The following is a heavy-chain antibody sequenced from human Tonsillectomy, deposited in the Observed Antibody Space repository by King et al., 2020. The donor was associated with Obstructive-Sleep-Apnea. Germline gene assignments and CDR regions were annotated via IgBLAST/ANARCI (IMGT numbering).Heavy chain of an antibody. Sequence: QLVQSGAEVKKPGSSVKVSCKASGGTFSSYAISWVRQAPGQGLEWMGGIIPILGIANYAQKFQGRVTITADKSTSTAYMELSSLRSEDTAVYYCARDEVAGTVLLDAFDIWGQGTMVTVSS. CDR3: ARDEVAGTVLLDAFDI. J-gene: IGHJ3*02. CDR2: IIPILGIA. V-gene: IGHV1-69*09. CDR1: GGTFSSYA. D-gene: IGHD6-19*01.